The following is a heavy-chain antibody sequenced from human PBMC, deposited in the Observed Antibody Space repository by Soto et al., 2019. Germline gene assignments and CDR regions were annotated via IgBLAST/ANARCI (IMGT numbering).Heavy chain of an antibody. V-gene: IGHV1-3*01. D-gene: IGHD3-3*01. J-gene: IGHJ4*02. CDR3: ARDPLWM. Sequence: KFQGRVTITRDTSASTAYMELSSLRSEDTAVYYCARDPLWMWGQGTLVTVSS.